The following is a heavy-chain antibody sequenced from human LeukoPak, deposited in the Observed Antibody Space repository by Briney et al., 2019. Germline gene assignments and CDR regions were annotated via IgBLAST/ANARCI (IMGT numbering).Heavy chain of an antibody. CDR1: GFTFSSYG. J-gene: IGHJ4*02. Sequence: PGGSLRLSCAVSGFTFSSYGMHWVRQAPGKGLEWVAVIWYDGSNKYYADSVKGRFTISRDNSKNSLYLQMNSLRAEDTAVYYCARWDGRLTSFDYWGQGTLVTVSS. CDR2: IWYDGSNK. CDR3: ARWDGRLTSFDY. D-gene: IGHD5-24*01. V-gene: IGHV3-33*01.